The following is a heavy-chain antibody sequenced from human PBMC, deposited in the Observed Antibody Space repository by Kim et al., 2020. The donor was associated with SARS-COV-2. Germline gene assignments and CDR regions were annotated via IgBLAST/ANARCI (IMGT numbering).Heavy chain of an antibody. V-gene: IGHV5-51*01. Sequence: GESLKISCKGSGYSFTSYWIGWVRQMPGKGLEWMGIIYPGDSDTRYSPSFQGQVTISADKSISTAYLQWSSLKASDTAMYYCARHSYDSSGYWTSGYWGQGTLVTVSS. D-gene: IGHD3-22*01. J-gene: IGHJ4*02. CDR1: GYSFTSYW. CDR3: ARHSYDSSGYWTSGY. CDR2: IYPGDSDT.